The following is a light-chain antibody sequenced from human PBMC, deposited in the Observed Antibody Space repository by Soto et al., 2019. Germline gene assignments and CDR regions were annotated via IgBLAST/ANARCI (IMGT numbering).Light chain of an antibody. J-gene: IGLJ1*01. CDR1: RANIGAGYD. Sequence: QSVLTQPPSVSGAPGLRVTISCTGSRANIGAGYDVNWYQQLPGTAPKLLIFGDSNRPSGVPDRFSGSKSGTSASLAITGLQAADEADYYCQSSDSRLSGSDVFGTGTKLTVL. V-gene: IGLV1-40*01. CDR3: QSSDSRLSGSDV. CDR2: GDS.